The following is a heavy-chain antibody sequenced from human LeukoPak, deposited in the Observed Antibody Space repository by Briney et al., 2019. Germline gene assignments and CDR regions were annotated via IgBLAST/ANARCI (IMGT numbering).Heavy chain of an antibody. CDR3: ATGITIFGVVLWGALGY. CDR1: GYTLTELS. V-gene: IGHV1-24*01. J-gene: IGHJ4*02. D-gene: IGHD3-3*01. CDR2: FDPEDGET. Sequence: ASVKDSCKVSGYTLTELSMHWVRQAPGKGLEWMGGFDPEDGETICAQKIQGRVTMTEDTSTDTAYMELSSLRSEDTSVYYCATGITIFGVVLWGALGYWGQGTLVTVSS.